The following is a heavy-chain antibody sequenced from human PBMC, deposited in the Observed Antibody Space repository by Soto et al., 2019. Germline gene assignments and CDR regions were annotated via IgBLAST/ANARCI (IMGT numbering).Heavy chain of an antibody. Sequence: PGGSLRLSCVGSGFIFSNFSINWVRQAPGKGLEWVSSISSRSDIYYADSVKGRFTISRDNAKNSVSLQMNSLRAEDTAVYYCAREYTAWPLAYGLDVWGQGTTVTVSS. CDR1: GFIFSNFS. CDR3: AREYTAWPLAYGLDV. CDR2: ISSRSDI. J-gene: IGHJ6*02. D-gene: IGHD2-2*02. V-gene: IGHV3-21*01.